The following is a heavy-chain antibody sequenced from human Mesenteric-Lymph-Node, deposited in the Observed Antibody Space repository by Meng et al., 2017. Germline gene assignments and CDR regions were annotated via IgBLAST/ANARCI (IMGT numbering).Heavy chain of an antibody. D-gene: IGHD6-13*01. V-gene: IGHV3-11*04. CDR1: GFTVSSNY. J-gene: IGHJ4*02. CDR2: ISSSGSTI. CDR3: AKVEGSWYDKYYFDY. Sequence: GESLKISCAASGFTVSSNYMSWVRQAPGKGLEWVSYISSSGSTIYYADTVKGRFTISRDNAKNSLYLQMNSLRAEDTAVYYCAKVEGSWYDKYYFDYWGQGTLVTVSS.